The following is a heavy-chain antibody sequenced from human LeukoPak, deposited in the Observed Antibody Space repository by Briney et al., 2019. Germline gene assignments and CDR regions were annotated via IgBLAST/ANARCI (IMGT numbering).Heavy chain of an antibody. CDR1: GYTFTSYG. CDR3: ARGYCSGGSCYSYYYYYMDV. V-gene: IGHV1-2*02. Sequence: GASVKVSCKASGYTFTSYGISWVRQAPGQGLEWMGWINPNSGGTNYAQKFQGRVTMTRDTSISTAYMELSRLRSDDTAVYYCARGYCSGGSCYSYYYYYMDVWGKGTTVTVSS. D-gene: IGHD2-15*01. CDR2: INPNSGGT. J-gene: IGHJ6*03.